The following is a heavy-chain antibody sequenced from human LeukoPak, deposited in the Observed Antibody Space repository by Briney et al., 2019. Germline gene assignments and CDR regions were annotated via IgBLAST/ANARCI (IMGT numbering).Heavy chain of an antibody. D-gene: IGHD3-10*01. CDR2: ICTYDGAT. V-gene: IGHV1-18*01. CDR3: ARASYYGSGSYYALRFDP. J-gene: IGHJ5*02. CDR1: GYTFSNYG. Sequence: ASVKVSCKASGYTFSNYGISWVRQAPGQGPGWMGWICTYDGATYYPQRLQGRVTMTTDTSASTAYMELRSLRSDDTAVYYCARASYYGSGSYYALRFDPWGQGTLVTVSS.